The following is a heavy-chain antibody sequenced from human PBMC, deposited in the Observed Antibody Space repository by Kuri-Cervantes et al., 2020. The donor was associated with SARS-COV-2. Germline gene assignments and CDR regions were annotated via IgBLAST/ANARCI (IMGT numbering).Heavy chain of an antibody. CDR2: ISGSGGST. D-gene: IGHD5-18*01. Sequence: GESLKISCAASGFTFSSYAMSWVRQAPGKGLEWVSAISGSGGSTYYADSVKGRFTISRDNSKNTLYLQMNSLRAEDTAVYYCAKDIDTAMVTPIDYWGQGTLVTGSS. V-gene: IGHV3-23*01. CDR1: GFTFSSYA. J-gene: IGHJ4*02. CDR3: AKDIDTAMVTPIDY.